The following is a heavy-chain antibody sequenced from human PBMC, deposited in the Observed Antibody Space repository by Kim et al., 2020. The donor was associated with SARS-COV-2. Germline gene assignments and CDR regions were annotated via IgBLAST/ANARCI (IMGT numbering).Heavy chain of an antibody. D-gene: IGHD3-9*01. Sequence: ASVKVSCKASGSTFTSYAMNWVRQAPVQGLEWMGWINTNTGNPTYAQGFTGRFVFSLDTSVSTAYLQISSLKAEDTAVYYCATHSGLSRYDILTGYYPFDPWGQGTLVTVSS. CDR1: GSTFTSYA. J-gene: IGHJ5*02. CDR2: INTNTGNP. V-gene: IGHV7-4-1*02. CDR3: ATHSGLSRYDILTGYYPFDP.